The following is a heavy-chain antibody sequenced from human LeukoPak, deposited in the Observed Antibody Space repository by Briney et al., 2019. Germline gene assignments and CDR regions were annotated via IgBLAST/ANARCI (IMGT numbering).Heavy chain of an antibody. J-gene: IGHJ4*02. D-gene: IGHD2-15*01. CDR3: AKAKKYCSGGSCYYFDY. V-gene: IGHV3-23*01. CDR2: ISGSGGST. CDR1: GLTSSSDA. Sequence: GGSLRLSCAASGLTSSSDAMSWVRQAPGKGLEWVSAISGSGGSTCYADSVNGRFTISRDNTKNALYLQMNSLRAEDTAVYYSAKAKKYCSGGSCYYFDYWGQGTLVTVSS.